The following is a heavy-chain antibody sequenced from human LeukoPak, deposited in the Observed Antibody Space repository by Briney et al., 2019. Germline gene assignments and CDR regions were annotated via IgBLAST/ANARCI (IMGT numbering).Heavy chain of an antibody. J-gene: IGHJ5*01. Sequence: AGGSLRLSCAASGFTFNKYSMHWVRQAPGKGLEYVSAINDDGDRTYYANSVKGRFTISRDNSKNTLYLQMGSLRVDDMAVYYCARVDNSGWFDSWGQGTLVTVSS. D-gene: IGHD2-15*01. CDR3: ARVDNSGWFDS. V-gene: IGHV3-64*01. CDR1: GFTFNKYS. CDR2: INDDGDRT.